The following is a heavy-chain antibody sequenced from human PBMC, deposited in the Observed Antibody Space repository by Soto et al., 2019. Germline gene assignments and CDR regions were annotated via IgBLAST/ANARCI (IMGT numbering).Heavy chain of an antibody. CDR2: IYYSGTT. V-gene: IGHV4-28*01. Sequence: SETQSLTSAVSGYNISSSNWWGWIRQPPGKGLEWIGYIYYSGTTYYNPSLKSRVTMSVDTSKNQFSLKLTSVTAVDTAVYYCARREIQGPIDYWGQGTLVTVSS. J-gene: IGHJ4*02. D-gene: IGHD1-26*01. CDR1: GYNISSSNW. CDR3: ARREIQGPIDY.